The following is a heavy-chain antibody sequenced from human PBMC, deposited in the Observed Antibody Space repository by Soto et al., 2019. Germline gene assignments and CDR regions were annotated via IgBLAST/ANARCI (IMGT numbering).Heavy chain of an antibody. D-gene: IGHD3-3*01. J-gene: IGHJ4*02. Sequence: ASVKVSCKASGYTFTSYAMHWVRQAPGQRLEWMGWINAGNGNTKYPQKFQGRVTITRDTSASTAYMELSSLRSEDTAVYYCARDLKAYYDFWSGYFTPLDYWGQGTPVTVYS. V-gene: IGHV1-3*01. CDR2: INAGNGNT. CDR3: ARDLKAYYDFWSGYFTPLDY. CDR1: GYTFTSYA.